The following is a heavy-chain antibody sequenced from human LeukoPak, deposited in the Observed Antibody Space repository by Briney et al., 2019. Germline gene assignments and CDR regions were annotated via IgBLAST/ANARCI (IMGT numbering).Heavy chain of an antibody. V-gene: IGHV7-4-1*02. CDR1: GYTFTNYA. CDR2: INTNTGTP. Sequence: ASVKVSCKASGYTFTNYAVNWVRQAPGQGLEWMGWINTNTGTPTYVQGFTGRFVFSLDTSASTIYLQINSLKAEDTAVYYCAKDRYFYESIFDHWGQGTLVTVSS. J-gene: IGHJ4*02. CDR3: AKDRYFYESIFDH. D-gene: IGHD3-22*01.